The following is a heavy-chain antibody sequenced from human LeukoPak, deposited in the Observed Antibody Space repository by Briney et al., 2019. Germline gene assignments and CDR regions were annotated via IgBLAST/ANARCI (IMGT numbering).Heavy chain of an antibody. V-gene: IGHV1-24*01. CDR3: AGDRGVTIPQDY. J-gene: IGHJ4*02. CDR2: FDPEDGET. D-gene: IGHD4-17*01. Sequence: ASVKVSCKVSGYTLTELSMHWVRQAPGKGLEWMGGFDPEDGETIYAQKFQGRVTMTEDTSTDTAYMELRSLRSDDTAVYYCAGDRGVTIPQDYWGQGTLVTVSS. CDR1: GYTLTELS.